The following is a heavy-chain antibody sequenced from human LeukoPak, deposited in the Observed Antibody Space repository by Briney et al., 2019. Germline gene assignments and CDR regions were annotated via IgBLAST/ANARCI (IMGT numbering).Heavy chain of an antibody. D-gene: IGHD3-22*01. CDR3: AELTRWDRYETSGLDF. Sequence: PGGSRKISCKGSGSRFTNYWIGWVRQMPGKGLEWMGITYPGDSDTRYSPSFQGQVTISADKSSSTSFLQWSSLKVSDTAMYHCAELTRWDRYETSGLDFWGQGTLVTVSS. CDR2: TYPGDSDT. V-gene: IGHV5-51*01. CDR1: GSRFTNYW. J-gene: IGHJ4*02.